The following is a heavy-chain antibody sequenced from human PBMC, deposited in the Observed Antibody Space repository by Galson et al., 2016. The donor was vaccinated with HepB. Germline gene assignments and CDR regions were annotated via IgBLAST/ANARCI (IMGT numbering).Heavy chain of an antibody. CDR1: GFTFSNYA. J-gene: IGHJ4*02. V-gene: IGHV3-23*01. D-gene: IGHD6-19*01. CDR3: AKDSPYSSGWSTY. Sequence: SLRLSCAASGFTFSNYAMSWVRQAPGKGLEWVSIINIGGDSTYYADSVKGRFTISRDNSKNTVYLQMNSLRAEDTALYYCAKDSPYSSGWSTYWGQGTLVTVSS. CDR2: INIGGDST.